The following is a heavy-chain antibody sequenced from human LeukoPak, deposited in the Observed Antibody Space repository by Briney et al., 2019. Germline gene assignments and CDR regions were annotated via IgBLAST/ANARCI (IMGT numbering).Heavy chain of an antibody. Sequence: GGSLRLSCTASGFSFGDYAMSWFRRAPGKGLEWVGFIRSKAYGGTTEYAASVKGRFTISRDDSKSIAYLQMNSLKTEDTAVYYCTRVDRLATVTTNSPFDYWGQGTLVTVSS. CDR3: TRVDRLATVTTNSPFDY. CDR1: GFSFGDYA. D-gene: IGHD4-17*01. J-gene: IGHJ4*02. CDR2: IRSKAYGGTT. V-gene: IGHV3-49*03.